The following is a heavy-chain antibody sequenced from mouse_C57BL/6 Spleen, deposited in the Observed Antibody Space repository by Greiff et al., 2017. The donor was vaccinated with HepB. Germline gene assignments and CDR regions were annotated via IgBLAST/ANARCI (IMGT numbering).Heavy chain of an antibody. CDR1: GYTFTSYW. CDR2: IHPNSGST. J-gene: IGHJ1*03. CDR3: ARFIYDGYYGRYFED. V-gene: IGHV1-64*01. D-gene: IGHD2-3*01. Sequence: QVQLQQPGAELVKPGASVKMSCKASGYTFTSYWMHWVKQRPGQGLEWIGMIHPNSGSTNYNEKFKSKATLTVDKSSSTAYMQLSSLTSEDSAVYDCARFIYDGYYGRYFEDWGRGTTVTVSS.